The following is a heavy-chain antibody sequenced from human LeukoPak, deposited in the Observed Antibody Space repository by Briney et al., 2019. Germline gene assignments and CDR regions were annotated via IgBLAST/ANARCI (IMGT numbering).Heavy chain of an antibody. J-gene: IGHJ6*02. CDR2: IYYSGST. CDR1: GGSISSYY. CDR3: ARTNDSSGYYPHYYYGMDV. V-gene: IGHV4-59*01. Sequence: PSETLSLTCTVSGGSISSYYWSWIRQPPGKGLEWIGYIYYSGSTNYNPSLKSRVTISVDTSKNQFSLKLSSVTAADTAVYYCARTNDSSGYYPHYYYGMDVWGQGTTVTVSS. D-gene: IGHD3-22*01.